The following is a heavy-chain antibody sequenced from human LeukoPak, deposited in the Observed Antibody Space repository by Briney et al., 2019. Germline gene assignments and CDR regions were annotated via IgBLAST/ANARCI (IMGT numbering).Heavy chain of an antibody. V-gene: IGHV4-38-2*02. Sequence: SETLSLTCTVSGYSISSGYYWGWIRQPPGKGLEWIGEINHSGSTNYNPSLKSRVTISVDTSKNQFSLKLSSVTAADTAVYYCARPMTYYYGSGSYPDAFDIWGQGTMVTVSS. CDR2: INHSGST. J-gene: IGHJ3*02. CDR1: GYSISSGYY. D-gene: IGHD3-10*01. CDR3: ARPMTYYYGSGSYPDAFDI.